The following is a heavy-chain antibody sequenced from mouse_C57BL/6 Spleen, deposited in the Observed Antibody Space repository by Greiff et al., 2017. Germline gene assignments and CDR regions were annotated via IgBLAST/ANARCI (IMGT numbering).Heavy chain of an antibody. D-gene: IGHD2-3*01. Sequence: VQLQQSGPELVKPGASVKISCKASGYTFTDYYMNWVKQSHGKSLEWIGDINPNNGGTSYNQKFKGKATLTVDKSSSTAYMELRSLTSEDSAVYYCASGGYYLGDYWGQGTSVTVSS. V-gene: IGHV1-26*01. CDR3: ASGGYYLGDY. CDR2: INPNNGGT. J-gene: IGHJ4*01. CDR1: GYTFTDYY.